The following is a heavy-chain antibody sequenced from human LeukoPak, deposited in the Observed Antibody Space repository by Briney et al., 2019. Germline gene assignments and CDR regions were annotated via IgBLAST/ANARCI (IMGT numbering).Heavy chain of an antibody. D-gene: IGHD6-19*01. J-gene: IGHJ4*02. CDR3: AKTVSSGPFAPYFDY. Sequence: GGSLRLSCAASGFTFSSYGMHWVRQAPGKGLEWVAVISYDGSNKYYADSVKGRFTISRDNSKNTLYLQMNSLRAKDTAVYYCAKTVSSGPFAPYFDYWGQGTLVTVSS. CDR1: GFTFSSYG. V-gene: IGHV3-30*18. CDR2: ISYDGSNK.